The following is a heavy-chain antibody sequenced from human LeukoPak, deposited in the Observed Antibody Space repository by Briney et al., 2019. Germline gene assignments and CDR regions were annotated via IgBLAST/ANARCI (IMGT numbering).Heavy chain of an antibody. CDR2: IRYDGSNK. CDR1: GFTFSSYG. D-gene: IGHD2-2*02. CDR3: ARGAIGVVPAAIALCRLDY. Sequence: VQPGGSLRLSCAASGFTFSSYGMHWVRQAPGKGLEWVAFIRYDGSNKYYADSVKGRFTISRDNSKNTLYLQMNSLRAEDTAVYYCARGAIGVVPAAIALCRLDYWGQGTLVTVSS. J-gene: IGHJ4*02. V-gene: IGHV3-30*02.